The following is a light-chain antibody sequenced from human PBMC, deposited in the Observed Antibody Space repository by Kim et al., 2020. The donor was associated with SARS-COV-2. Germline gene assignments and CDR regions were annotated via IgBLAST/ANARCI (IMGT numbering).Light chain of an antibody. CDR2: AAS. V-gene: IGKV1-8*01. CDR1: QGISSY. J-gene: IGKJ4*01. Sequence: ASTGDTVTSTCRASQGISSYLAWYQQKPGKAPKLLIYAASTLQSGVPSRFSGSGSGTDFTLTISCLQSEDFATYYCQQYYSYPLTFGGGTKVDIK. CDR3: QQYYSYPLT.